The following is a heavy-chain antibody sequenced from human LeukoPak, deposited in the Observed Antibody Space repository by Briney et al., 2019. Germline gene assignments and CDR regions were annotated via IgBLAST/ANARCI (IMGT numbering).Heavy chain of an antibody. CDR3: ARASKPYDILTGFSGWFDP. Sequence: ASVKVSCKASGYTFTGYYMHWVRQAPGQGLEWMGWINPNSGGTNYAQKFQGRVTMTRDTSISTAYMELSRLRSDDTAVYYCARASKPYDILTGFSGWFDPWGQGTRVTVSS. V-gene: IGHV1-2*02. J-gene: IGHJ5*02. D-gene: IGHD3-9*01. CDR1: GYTFTGYY. CDR2: INPNSGGT.